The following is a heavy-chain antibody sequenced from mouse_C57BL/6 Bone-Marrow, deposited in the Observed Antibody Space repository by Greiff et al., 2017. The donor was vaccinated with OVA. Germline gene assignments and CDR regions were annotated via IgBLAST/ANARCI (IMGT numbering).Heavy chain of an antibody. D-gene: IGHD2-3*01. CDR3: ARHEDGYYASAFEY. V-gene: IGHV1-82*01. CDR1: GYAFSSSW. CDR2: IYPGDGDT. J-gene: IGHJ2*01. Sequence: VQVVESGPELVKPGASVKISCKASGYAFSSSWMNWVKQRPGKGLEWIGRIYPGDGDTNYNGKFKGKATLTADKSSSTAYMQLGSLTSEDSAVYFCARHEDGYYASAFEYWGQGTTLTVSS.